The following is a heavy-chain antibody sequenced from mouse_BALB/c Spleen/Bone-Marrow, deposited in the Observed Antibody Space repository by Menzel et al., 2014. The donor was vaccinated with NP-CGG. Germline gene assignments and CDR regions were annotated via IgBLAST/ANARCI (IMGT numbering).Heavy chain of an antibody. Sequence: EVMLVESGGGLVQPGGSLKLSCATSGFTFSDYYMYWVRQTPEKRLEWVAYITKGGGSTYYPDIVKGRFTISRDNAKNTLYQQMNRLKYEDTAMYYCARQLAYAMDYWGQGTSVTVSS. D-gene: IGHD4-1*01. CDR2: ITKGGGST. CDR1: GFTFSDYY. J-gene: IGHJ4*01. V-gene: IGHV5-12*02. CDR3: ARQLAYAMDY.